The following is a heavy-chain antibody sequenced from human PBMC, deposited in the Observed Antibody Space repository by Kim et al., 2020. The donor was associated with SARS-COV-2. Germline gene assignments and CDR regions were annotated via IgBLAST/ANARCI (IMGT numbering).Heavy chain of an antibody. Sequence: GGSLRLSCAASGLIFSDYYMSWIRQAPGKGLEWVSYISTNGGTMKYADSVKGRFTISRDNAKNSLYLQMNSLRAEDTAVYYCVRGHYELGYWGQGALVTV. D-gene: IGHD3-3*01. V-gene: IGHV3-11*01. CDR1: GLIFSDYY. CDR3: VRGHYELGY. J-gene: IGHJ4*02. CDR2: ISTNGGTM.